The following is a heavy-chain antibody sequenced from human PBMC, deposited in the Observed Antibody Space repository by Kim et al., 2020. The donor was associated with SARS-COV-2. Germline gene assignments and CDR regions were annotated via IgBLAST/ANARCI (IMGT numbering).Heavy chain of an antibody. J-gene: IGHJ6*02. V-gene: IGHV3-7*01. CDR1: GFTLSSYW. CDR3: ARESSSGGYYDGMDV. D-gene: IGHD6-25*01. Sequence: GGSLRLSCVASGFTLSSYWMSWVRQAPGKGLEWVANIKKDGSEKYYVDSVKGRFTISRDNAKNSLYLQMKSLRAEDTAVYYCARESSSGGYYDGMDVWG. CDR2: IKKDGSEK.